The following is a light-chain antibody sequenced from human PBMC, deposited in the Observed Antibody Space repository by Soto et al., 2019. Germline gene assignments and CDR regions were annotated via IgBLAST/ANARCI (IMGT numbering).Light chain of an antibody. V-gene: IGLV2-23*02. CDR1: SSDVGNYNL. Sequence: QSALTQPASVSGSPGQSIAISCTGTSSDVGNYNLVSWYQQHPGKAPQLIISEVNKRPSGVSDRFSGSKSGNTASLTISGLQAEDEADYYCCSFAGSLTHYVFGAWTKLTVL. CDR3: CSFAGSLTHYV. J-gene: IGLJ1*01. CDR2: EVN.